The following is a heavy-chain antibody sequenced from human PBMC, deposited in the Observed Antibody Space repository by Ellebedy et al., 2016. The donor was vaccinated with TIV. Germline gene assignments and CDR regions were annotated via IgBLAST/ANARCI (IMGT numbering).Heavy chain of an antibody. CDR2: IYTNGNT. V-gene: IGHV4-59*01. D-gene: IGHD2-21*02. CDR1: GGSINNYY. Sequence: MPGGSLRLSCTVSGGSINNYYWSWIRQPPGKGLEWIGYIYTNGNTNYNPSLKSRVSLSVDTSKNQFSLRLSSVTAADTAIYYCARIQIWGDYYFDYWGYGALVTVSS. J-gene: IGHJ4*01. CDR3: ARIQIWGDYYFDY.